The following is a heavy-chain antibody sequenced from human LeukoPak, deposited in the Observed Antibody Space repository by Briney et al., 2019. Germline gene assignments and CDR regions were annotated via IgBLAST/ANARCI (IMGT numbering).Heavy chain of an antibody. CDR1: GYTFTDYY. Sequence: ASVKVSCKASGYTFTDYYIHWVRQAPGQGLEWVGWINPNSGGTNYAQKFQGRVTMTRDTSISTAYMELSRLKSDEAAVYYCAKVGGAGNYPLEAFDTWGQGTLVTVSS. CDR2: INPNSGGT. CDR3: AKVGGAGNYPLEAFDT. J-gene: IGHJ3*02. V-gene: IGHV1-2*02. D-gene: IGHD3-22*01.